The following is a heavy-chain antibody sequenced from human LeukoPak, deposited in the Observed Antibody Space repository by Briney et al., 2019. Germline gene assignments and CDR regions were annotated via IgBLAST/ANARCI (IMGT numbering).Heavy chain of an antibody. Sequence: GGSLRLSCAASGFTFEDYGMSWVRQAPGKGLEWVSDINWNGGRTGYADSVKGRFTISRDDAKNSLYLQMNNLRADDTAFYYCARSTTGLFSYWGQGTLVTVSS. V-gene: IGHV3-20*04. CDR1: GFTFEDYG. CDR3: ARSTTGLFSY. CDR2: INWNGGRT. J-gene: IGHJ4*02. D-gene: IGHD3-22*01.